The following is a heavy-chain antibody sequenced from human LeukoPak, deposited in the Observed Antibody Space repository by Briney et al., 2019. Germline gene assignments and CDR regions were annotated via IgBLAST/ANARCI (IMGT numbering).Heavy chain of an antibody. J-gene: IGHJ5*02. CDR1: GGSFSGYY. V-gene: IGHV4-34*01. D-gene: IGHD3-10*01. CDR2: INHSGST. CDR3: ARNIPDFGTHQRFDP. Sequence: PSETLSLTCAVYGGSFSGYYWSWIRQPPGKGLEWIGEINHSGSTNYNPSLKSRVTISVDTSKNQFSLQLNSLTPEDTAIYYCARNIPDFGTHQRFDPWGQGTLVTVSS.